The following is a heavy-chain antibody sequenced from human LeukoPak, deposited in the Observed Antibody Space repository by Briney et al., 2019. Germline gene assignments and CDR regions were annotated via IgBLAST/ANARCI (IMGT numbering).Heavy chain of an antibody. CDR3: ARSRLGRASAGKKYYYYGMDV. CDR1: GFNFRTFA. V-gene: IGHV3-30*04. CDR2: ISYDGTNK. D-gene: IGHD6-13*01. J-gene: IGHJ6*02. Sequence: GRSLRLSCAASGFNFRTFALYWVRLAPGKGLEWVAVISYDGTNKYYADSVKGRFTISRDNSKNTLYLQMNSLRAEDTAVYYCARSRLGRASAGKKYYYYGMDVWGQGTTVTVSS.